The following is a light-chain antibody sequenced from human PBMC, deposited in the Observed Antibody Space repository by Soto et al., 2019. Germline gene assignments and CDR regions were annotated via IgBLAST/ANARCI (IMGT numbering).Light chain of an antibody. Sequence: DVQMTQSPSTLPASVGDRVTITCRASQSITSWLAWYQQKPGKAPKLLIYKASTLESGVPSRFSGSGSGTEFTLTISSLQPDDYEAYYCQQYNRYPYTFGQGTKVDIK. J-gene: IGKJ2*01. V-gene: IGKV1-5*03. CDR2: KAS. CDR1: QSITSW. CDR3: QQYNRYPYT.